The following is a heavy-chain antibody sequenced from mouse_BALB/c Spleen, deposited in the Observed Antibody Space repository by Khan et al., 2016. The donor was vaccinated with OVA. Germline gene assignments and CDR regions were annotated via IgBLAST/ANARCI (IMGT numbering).Heavy chain of an antibody. D-gene: IGHD2-12*01. V-gene: IGHV1-4*01. Sequence: QVQLKQSGAELARPGASVKMSCKASGYTFTSYSIHWIKQRPGQGLEWIGYINPSTGYTNYNQKFKDKATLTTDKSSTTAYLQLSSLTSEDSAVXNCVKDGANHGNDGWFAYWGQGTLVTVSA. CDR1: GYTFTSYS. CDR3: VKDGANHGNDGWFAY. CDR2: INPSTGYT. J-gene: IGHJ3*01.